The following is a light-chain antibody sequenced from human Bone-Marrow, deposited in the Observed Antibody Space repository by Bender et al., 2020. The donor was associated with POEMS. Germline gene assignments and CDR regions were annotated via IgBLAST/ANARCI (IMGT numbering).Light chain of an antibody. V-gene: IGLV1-44*01. CDR3: SSWDDSLNGWV. CDR1: SSNFGNNA. Sequence: QSVLTQPPSASGTPGQIVTISCSGTSSNFGNNAANWYQHVPGTAPKLLIYSNNQRPSGDPDRFPASTSGTSASLAISGLHSDDEADYYCSSWDDSLNGWVFGGGTKLTVL. J-gene: IGLJ3*02. CDR2: SNN.